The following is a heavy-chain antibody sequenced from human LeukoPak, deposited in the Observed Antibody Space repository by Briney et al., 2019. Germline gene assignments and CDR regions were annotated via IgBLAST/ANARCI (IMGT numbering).Heavy chain of an antibody. CDR1: GYTFTGYY. CDR2: INPSGGST. Sequence: ASVKVSCKASGYTFTGYYMHWVRQAPGQGLEWMGIINPSGGSTSYAQKFQGRVTMTRDTSTSTVYMELSSLRSEDTAVYYCARALGMGIAAAGHPSGYMDVWGKGTTVTISS. CDR3: ARALGMGIAAAGHPSGYMDV. D-gene: IGHD6-13*01. J-gene: IGHJ6*03. V-gene: IGHV1-46*01.